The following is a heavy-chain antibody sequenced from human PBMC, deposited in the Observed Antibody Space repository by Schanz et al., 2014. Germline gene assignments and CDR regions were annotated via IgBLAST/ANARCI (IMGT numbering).Heavy chain of an antibody. CDR2: IISILGIP. V-gene: IGHV1-69*02. CDR1: GGTFSSYT. Sequence: QVQLVQSGAEVKKPGSSVKVSCKASGGTFSSYTISWVRQAPGQGLEWMGRIISILGIPNYAQKFQGRVTFTADKSTSTAYTELSSLKSEDTAVYYCAGATYSSSWYGGSEYFQHWGQGTLVTVSS. CDR3: AGATYSSSWYGGSEYFQH. D-gene: IGHD6-13*01. J-gene: IGHJ1*01.